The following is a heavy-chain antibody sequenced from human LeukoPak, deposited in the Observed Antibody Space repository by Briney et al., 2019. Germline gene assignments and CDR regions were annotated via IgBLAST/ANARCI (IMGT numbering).Heavy chain of an antibody. V-gene: IGHV4-61*02. J-gene: IGHJ5*02. D-gene: IGHD3-3*01. Sequence: SETLSLTCTVSGGSISSGSYYWSWIRQPAGKGLEWIGRIYTSGSTNYNPSLKSRVTISVDTSKNQFSLKLSSVTAADTAVYYCARELFWSGPMGWFDPWGQGTLVTVSS. CDR1: GGSISSGSYY. CDR2: IYTSGST. CDR3: ARELFWSGPMGWFDP.